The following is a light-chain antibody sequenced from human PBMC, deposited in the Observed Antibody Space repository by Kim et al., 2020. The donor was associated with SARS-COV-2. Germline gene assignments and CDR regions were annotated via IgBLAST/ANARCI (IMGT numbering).Light chain of an antibody. CDR3: NSRDSNHNVV. Sequence: SSELTQDPAVSVALGQTVRITCQGDSLRTYYTTWYQQKPGQAPILVIYGKNKRPSGIPDRFSGSSSGNTASLTIPGTQAGDEAYYYCNSRDSNHNVVFGG. CDR1: SLRTYY. CDR2: GKN. J-gene: IGLJ2*01. V-gene: IGLV3-19*01.